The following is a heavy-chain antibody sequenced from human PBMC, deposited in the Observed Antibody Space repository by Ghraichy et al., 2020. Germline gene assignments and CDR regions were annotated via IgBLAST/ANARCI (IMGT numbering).Heavy chain of an antibody. V-gene: IGHV3-30*03. CDR3: ARDFDY. Sequence: GGSLRLSCAASGFTFSSYGMHWVRQAPGKGLEWVAVISYDGSNKYYADSVKGRFTISRDNSKNTLYLQMNSLRAEDTAVYYCARDFDYWGQGTLVTVSS. CDR1: GFTFSSYG. J-gene: IGHJ4*02. CDR2: ISYDGSNK.